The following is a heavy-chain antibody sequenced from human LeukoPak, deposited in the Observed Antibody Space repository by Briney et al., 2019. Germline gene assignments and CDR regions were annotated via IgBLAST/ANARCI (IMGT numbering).Heavy chain of an antibody. D-gene: IGHD1-14*01. J-gene: IGHJ3*02. V-gene: IGHV1-2*04. CDR3: AREKGFRMGFDI. CDR1: GYTFTGYY. CDR2: INPNSGGT. Sequence: ASVKVSCKASGYTFTGYYMHWVRQAPGQGLEWMGWINPNSGGTNYAQKFQGWVTMTRDTSISTAYMELSSLRSEDTAMYYCAREKGFRMGFDIWGQGTMVTVSS.